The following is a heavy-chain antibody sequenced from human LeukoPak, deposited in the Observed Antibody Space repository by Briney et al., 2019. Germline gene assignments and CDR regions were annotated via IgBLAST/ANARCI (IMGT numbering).Heavy chain of an antibody. CDR1: GFTFSSYA. D-gene: IGHD1-7*01. J-gene: IGHJ4*02. CDR2: IKQDGSEK. V-gene: IGHV3-7*03. Sequence: GGSLRLSCAASGFTFSSYAMSWVRQAPGKGLEWVANIKQDGSEKYYVDSVEGRFTISRDNAKNSLYLQMNSLRAEDTAVYYCAALRELQGRLDYWGQGTLVTVSS. CDR3: AALRELQGRLDY.